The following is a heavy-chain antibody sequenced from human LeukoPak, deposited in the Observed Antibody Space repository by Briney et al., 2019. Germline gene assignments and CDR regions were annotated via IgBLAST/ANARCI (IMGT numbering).Heavy chain of an antibody. CDR3: ARPTVGATTGFDF. V-gene: IGHV4-39*01. CDR2: INYSGST. Sequence: KPSETLSLTCTVSGGSISSSSYYWGWIRQPPGKGLEWIGSINYSGSTPYNPSLKSRVSISVDTSKNQFSLNLSSVTAVDTAVYYCARPTVGATTGFDFWGQGTLVTVSS. CDR1: GGSISSSSYY. J-gene: IGHJ4*02. D-gene: IGHD1-26*01.